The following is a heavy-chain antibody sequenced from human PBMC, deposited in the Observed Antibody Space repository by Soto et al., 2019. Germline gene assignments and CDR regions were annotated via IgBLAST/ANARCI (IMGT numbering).Heavy chain of an antibody. D-gene: IGHD6-6*01. V-gene: IGHV4-39*01. CDR3: ATLLPVIAALDY. Sequence: SETLSLTCTVSGGSISSSSYYWGWIRQPPGKGLEWIGSIYYSGSTYYNPSLKSRVTISVDTSKNQFSLKLSSVTAADTAVYYCATLLPVIAALDYWGQGTLVTVSS. J-gene: IGHJ4*02. CDR2: IYYSGST. CDR1: GGSISSSSYY.